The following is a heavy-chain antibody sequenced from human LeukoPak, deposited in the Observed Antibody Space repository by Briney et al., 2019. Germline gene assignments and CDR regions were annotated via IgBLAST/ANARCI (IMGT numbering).Heavy chain of an antibody. CDR3: ARGPGSGWYWGY. Sequence: PGGSLRLSCAASGFTFSSYAMSWVRQAPGKGLEWVSGISGSGGSTYYADSVKGRFTISRDNSKSTLYLQMNSLRVEDTAVYYCARGPGSGWYWGYWGQGTLVTVSS. J-gene: IGHJ4*02. V-gene: IGHV3-23*01. CDR1: GFTFSSYA. D-gene: IGHD6-19*01. CDR2: ISGSGGST.